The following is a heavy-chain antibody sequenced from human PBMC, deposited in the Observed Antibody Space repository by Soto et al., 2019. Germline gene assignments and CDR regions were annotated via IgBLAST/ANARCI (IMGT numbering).Heavy chain of an antibody. CDR3: ARDSFWSGSYYYYGMDV. D-gene: IGHD3-3*01. CDR1: GYTFTSHG. J-gene: IGHJ6*02. CDR2: ISAYNGNT. Sequence: ASVKVSCKASGYTFTSHGISWVRQAPGQGLEWMGWISAYNGNTNYAQKLQGRVTMTTDTSTSTAYMELRSLRSDDTAVYYCARDSFWSGSYYYYGMDVWGQGTTVTVSS. V-gene: IGHV1-18*01.